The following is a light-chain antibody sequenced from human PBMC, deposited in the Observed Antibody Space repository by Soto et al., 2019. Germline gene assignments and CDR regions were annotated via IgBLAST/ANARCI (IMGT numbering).Light chain of an antibody. CDR1: QGINSW. V-gene: IGKV1D-16*01. CDR3: QQYSSYSG. CDR2: AAS. J-gene: IGKJ1*01. Sequence: DIQMTQSTSSLSASVGDRITITCRASQGINSWLAWYQQRPEKAPKSLIYAASSLQRGVPSRFSGSGSGTDFTLTISSLQPDDFATYYCQQYSSYSGFGQGANVAIK.